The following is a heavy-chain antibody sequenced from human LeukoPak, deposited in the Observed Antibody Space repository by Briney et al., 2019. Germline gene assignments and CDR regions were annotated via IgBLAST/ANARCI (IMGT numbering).Heavy chain of an antibody. CDR2: TSSSGSYI. D-gene: IGHD3-10*01. Sequence: GGSLRLSCAASGFTFSSYAMSWVRQAPGKGLEWVSSTSSSGSYIYYADSVKGRFIISRDNAKNSLYLQMNSLRAEDTAVYYCARGPYGYWGQGTLVTVSS. CDR3: ARGPYGY. V-gene: IGHV3-21*01. CDR1: GFTFSSYA. J-gene: IGHJ4*02.